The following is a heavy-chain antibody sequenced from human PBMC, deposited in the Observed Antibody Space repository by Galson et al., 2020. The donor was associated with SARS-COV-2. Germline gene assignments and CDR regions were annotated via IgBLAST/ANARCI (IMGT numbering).Heavy chain of an antibody. D-gene: IGHD2-2*01. CDR2: IDPSDSYT. CDR3: ARRGVVPAIGGLSVTNYDFHCMYV. CDR1: GYTFTNYW. V-gene: IGHV5-10-1*01. J-gene: IGHJ6*03. Sequence: HGESLKISCQGSGYTFTNYWITWLRQMPGEGLEWMGRIDPSDSYTDYRPSFQGHVTISVDKSISTAYLRWSTLKASDTAMYYCARRGVVPAIGGLSVTNYDFHCMYVWAKGTTVTVSS.